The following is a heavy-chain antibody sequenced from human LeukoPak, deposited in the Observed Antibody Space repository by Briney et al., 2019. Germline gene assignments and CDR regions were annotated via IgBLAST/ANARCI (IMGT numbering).Heavy chain of an antibody. D-gene: IGHD2-2*01. CDR1: GFTFSSYW. Sequence: PGGSLRLSCAASGFTFSSYWMHWVRQAPGKGLVWVSRVNSDESTTRYADSVKGRFTISRDNAKNTLYLQMNSLRAEDTAVYYCARRYCSSTDCLFDYWGQGTLVTVSS. CDR2: VNSDESTT. CDR3: ARRYCSSTDCLFDY. V-gene: IGHV3-74*01. J-gene: IGHJ4*02.